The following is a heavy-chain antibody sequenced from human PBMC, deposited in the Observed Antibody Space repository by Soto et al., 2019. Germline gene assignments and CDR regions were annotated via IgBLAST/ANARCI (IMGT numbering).Heavy chain of an antibody. J-gene: IGHJ6*02. V-gene: IGHV4-39*01. CDR1: GGSISSSSYY. CDR2: IYYSGST. D-gene: IGHD3-3*01. CDR3: ASIFWPRPYGMDV. Sequence: QLQLQESGPGLVKPSETLSLTCTVSGGSISSSSYYWGWIRQPPGQGLEWFGCIYYSGSTYYNPSLKSRVTISVDTSKNQFSLKLSSGTAADTAVYYCASIFWPRPYGMDVWGQGTTVTVSS.